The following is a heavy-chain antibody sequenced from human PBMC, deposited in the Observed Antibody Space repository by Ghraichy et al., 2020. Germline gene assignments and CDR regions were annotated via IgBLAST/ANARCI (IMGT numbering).Heavy chain of an antibody. V-gene: IGHV2-5*01. CDR1: GFSLSTSGVA. J-gene: IGHJ4*02. CDR2: IFWNDDK. D-gene: IGHD3-22*01. Sequence: SGPTLVKPTQTLTLTCTFSGFSLSTSGVAVGWFRQPPGKALEWLALIFWNDDKWYSPSLKNRLTVTKDTSKNQVVLTMTTMDPVDTGTYYCAHKVWDSSGPLRHVDHWGQGTLVTVSS. CDR3: AHKVWDSSGPLRHVDH.